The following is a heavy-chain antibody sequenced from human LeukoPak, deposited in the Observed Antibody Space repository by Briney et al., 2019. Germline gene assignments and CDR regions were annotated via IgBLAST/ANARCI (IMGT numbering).Heavy chain of an antibody. J-gene: IGHJ4*02. V-gene: IGHV7-4-1*02. CDR2: INTNTGNP. D-gene: IGHD3-10*01. CDR3: APTMVRGVIDY. CDR1: GYTFTGYY. Sequence: ASVKVSCKASGYTFTGYYMHWARQAPGQGLEWMGWINTNTGNPTYAQGFTGRFVFSLDTSVSTAYLQISSLKAEDTAVYYCAPTMVRGVIDYWGQGTLVTVSS.